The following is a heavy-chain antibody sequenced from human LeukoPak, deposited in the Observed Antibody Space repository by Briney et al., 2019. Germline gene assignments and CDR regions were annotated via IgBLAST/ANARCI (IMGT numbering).Heavy chain of an antibody. CDR2: VNSDGSST. CDR1: AFTLSNYA. V-gene: IGHV3-74*01. J-gene: IGHJ3*02. Sequence: GGSLRLSCAASAFTLSNYAMHWFRQAPGKGLVWVSRVNSDGSSTIYADSVRGRFTVSRDNAKNTVYLQMNSLRAEDTAVYFCTSLVHYYDGGGMAFDIWGQGTMVTVSS. D-gene: IGHD3-22*01. CDR3: TSLVHYYDGGGMAFDI.